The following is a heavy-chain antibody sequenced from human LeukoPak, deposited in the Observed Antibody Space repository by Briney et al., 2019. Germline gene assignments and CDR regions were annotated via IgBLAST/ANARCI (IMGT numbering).Heavy chain of an antibody. J-gene: IGHJ5*02. CDR1: GFTVSSNY. CDR3: ARLRQRSWFDP. V-gene: IGHV3-66*02. Sequence: GGSLRLSCAASGFTVSSNYMSWVRQAPGKGLEWVSVIYSGGSTYYADSVKGRFTISRDNSKNTLHLQMNSLRAEDTAVYYCARLRQRSWFDPWGQGTLVTVSS. CDR2: IYSGGST. D-gene: IGHD4-17*01.